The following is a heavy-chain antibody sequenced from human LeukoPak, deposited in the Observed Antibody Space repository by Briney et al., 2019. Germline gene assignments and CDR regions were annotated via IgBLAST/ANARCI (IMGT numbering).Heavy chain of an antibody. Sequence: ESLKISCKGSGYSFTSYWIGWVRQMPGKGLEWMGIIYPGDSDTRYSPSFQGQVTISADKSISTAYLQWSSLKASDTAMYYCARDRDMYSSSPRWFDPWGQGTLVTVSS. CDR1: GYSFTSYW. CDR3: ARDRDMYSSSPRWFDP. D-gene: IGHD6-6*01. J-gene: IGHJ5*02. CDR2: IYPGDSDT. V-gene: IGHV5-51*01.